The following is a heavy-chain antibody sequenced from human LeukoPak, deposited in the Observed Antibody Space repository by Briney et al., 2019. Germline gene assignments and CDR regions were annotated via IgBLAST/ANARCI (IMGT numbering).Heavy chain of an antibody. Sequence: ASVTVSYKSSGYTFNDNYIHWVRQAPGQGLGGVGWINPHSGGTNYVENFQGRVTLTRDTSISTAYMDLSSLISDDTAVYYCAREFMRVTAFDIWGQGTMVTVSS. D-gene: IGHD2-21*02. CDR3: AREFMRVTAFDI. CDR1: GYTFNDNY. V-gene: IGHV1-2*02. CDR2: INPHSGGT. J-gene: IGHJ3*02.